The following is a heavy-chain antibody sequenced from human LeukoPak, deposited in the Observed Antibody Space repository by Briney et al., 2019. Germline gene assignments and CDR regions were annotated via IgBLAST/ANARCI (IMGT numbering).Heavy chain of an antibody. CDR2: IYPGDSDT. D-gene: IGHD3-22*01. CDR3: ARDYYDSSGYLKARDAFDI. V-gene: IGHV5-51*01. Sequence: GESLKISCKGSGYSFTSYWIGWVRQMPGKGLEWMGIIYPGDSDTRYSPSFQGQVTISTDKSISTAYLQWSSLKASDTAMYYCARDYYDSSGYLKARDAFDIWGQGTMVTVSS. CDR1: GYSFTSYW. J-gene: IGHJ3*02.